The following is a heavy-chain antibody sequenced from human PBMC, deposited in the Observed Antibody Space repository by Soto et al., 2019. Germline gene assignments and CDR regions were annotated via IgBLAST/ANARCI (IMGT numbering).Heavy chain of an antibody. Sequence: LRLSCAASGFTFSDYYMSWIRQAPGKGLEWVSYISSSGSTIYYADSVKGRFTISRDNAKNSLYLQMNSLRAEDTAVYYCARESYSSGSYYPVSLYYFDYWGQGTLVTVSS. CDR3: ARESYSSGSYYPVSLYYFDY. D-gene: IGHD3-10*01. CDR2: ISSSGSTI. CDR1: GFTFSDYY. J-gene: IGHJ4*02. V-gene: IGHV3-11*01.